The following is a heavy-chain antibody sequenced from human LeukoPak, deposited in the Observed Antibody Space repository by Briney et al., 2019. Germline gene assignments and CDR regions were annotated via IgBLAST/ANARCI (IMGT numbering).Heavy chain of an antibody. CDR2: ISSSSSYI. J-gene: IGHJ3*02. Sequence: GGSLRLSCAASGFTFSSYSMNWVRQAPGKGLEWVSSISSSSSYIYSADSVKGRFTISRDNAKNSQYLQMISMRAEDADVYYCARDHWGTVVLESAFDIWGQGTMVTVSS. CDR3: ARDHWGTVVLESAFDI. V-gene: IGHV3-21*01. D-gene: IGHD4-23*01. CDR1: GFTFSSYS.